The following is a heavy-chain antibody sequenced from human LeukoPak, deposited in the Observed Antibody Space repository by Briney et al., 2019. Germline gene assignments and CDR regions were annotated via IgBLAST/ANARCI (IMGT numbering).Heavy chain of an antibody. CDR1: GYTFTGYY. J-gene: IGHJ4*02. CDR2: INPNSGGT. V-gene: IGHV1-2*02. CDR3: ARDSSSGWYDSDY. Sequence: ASVKVSCKASGYTFTGYYMHWVRQAPGLGLEWMGWINPNSGGTNYAQKFQGRVTMTRDTSISTAYMELSRLRSDDTAVYYCARDSSSGWYDSDYWGQGTLVTVSS. D-gene: IGHD6-19*01.